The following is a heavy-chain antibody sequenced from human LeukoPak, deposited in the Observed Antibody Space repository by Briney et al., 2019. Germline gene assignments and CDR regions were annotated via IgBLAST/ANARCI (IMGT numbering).Heavy chain of an antibody. CDR2: IYSGGST. D-gene: IGHD5-18*01. Sequence: GGSLRLSCAASGFTVSSNYMSWVRQAPGKGLEWVSVIYSGGSTYYADSVKGRFTISRDDSKNTAYLQMNSLKTEDTAVYYCTVTERAYYYYGMDVWGKGTTVTVSS. CDR1: GFTVSSNY. J-gene: IGHJ6*04. V-gene: IGHV3-53*01. CDR3: TVTERAYYYYGMDV.